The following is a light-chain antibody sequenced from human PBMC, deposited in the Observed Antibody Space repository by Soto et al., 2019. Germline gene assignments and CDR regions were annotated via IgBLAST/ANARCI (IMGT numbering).Light chain of an antibody. CDR3: DTYAARDTFV. CDR1: SSDVGGYNF. Sequence: QSVLTQPPSASGSPGQSVAISCTGTSSDVGGYNFVSWFQQHPGKAPRLMIYDVTKRPSGVPGRFSCSKSGNTASLAVSALQSEDEADYYCDTYAARDTFVSGPGTKVTVL. V-gene: IGLV2-8*01. J-gene: IGLJ1*01. CDR2: DVT.